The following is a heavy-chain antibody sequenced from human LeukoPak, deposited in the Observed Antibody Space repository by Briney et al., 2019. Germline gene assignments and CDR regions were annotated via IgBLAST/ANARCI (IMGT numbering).Heavy chain of an antibody. J-gene: IGHJ4*02. V-gene: IGHV3-48*01. CDR3: ARVSITMIVVGDY. CDR1: GFTFSSYS. Sequence: GGSLRLSCAASGFTFSSYSMNWVRQAPGKGREWVSYISSSSSTIYYADSVKGRFTISRDNAKNSLYLQMNSLRAEDTAVYYCARVSITMIVVGDYWGQGTLVTVSS. D-gene: IGHD3-22*01. CDR2: ISSSSSTI.